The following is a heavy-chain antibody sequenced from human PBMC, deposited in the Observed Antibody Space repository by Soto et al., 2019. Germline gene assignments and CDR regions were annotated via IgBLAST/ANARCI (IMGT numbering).Heavy chain of an antibody. CDR1: GFTLPNYG. J-gene: IGHJ4*02. D-gene: IGHD5-12*01. CDR2: FSGGSGTT. CDR3: VIWHGYGDS. V-gene: IGHV3-23*01. Sequence: VQLLASGGGLVQPGGSLRLSCVVSGFTLPNYGVTWVRQAPGKGLEWVSGFSGGSGTTHYRDSVKGRFTISRDDSKSTVYLQMNSLGVDDTAVYYFVIWHGYGDSWGQGTLVTVSS.